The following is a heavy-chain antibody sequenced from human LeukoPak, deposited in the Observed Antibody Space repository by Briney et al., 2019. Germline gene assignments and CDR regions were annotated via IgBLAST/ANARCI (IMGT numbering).Heavy chain of an antibody. J-gene: IGHJ3*02. CDR3: ARGRGYRGAFDI. V-gene: IGHV4-39*07. Sequence: SETLSLTFTVSGGSISSSSYYWGWIRQPPGKGLEWIGSIYYSGSTYYNPSLKSRVTISVDTSKNQFSLKLSSVTAADTAVYYCARGRGYRGAFDIWGQGTMVTVSS. D-gene: IGHD5-18*01. CDR1: GGSISSSSYY. CDR2: IYYSGST.